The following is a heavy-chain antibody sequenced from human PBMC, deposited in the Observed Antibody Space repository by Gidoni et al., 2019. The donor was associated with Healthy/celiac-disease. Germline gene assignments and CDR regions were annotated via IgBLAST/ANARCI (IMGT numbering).Heavy chain of an antibody. J-gene: IGHJ4*02. Sequence: QVQLQESGRGPVKPSQALSPPRHFHGGPISRGDYYWSWTRQPPGKGLEWVGYIYYSGSTYYNPSLKSRVTISVDTSKNQFSLKLSSVTAADTAVYYCARLVVPAARTYYFDYWGQGTLVTVSS. CDR1: GGPISRGDYY. D-gene: IGHD2-2*01. CDR2: IYYSGST. V-gene: IGHV4-30-4*01. CDR3: ARLVVPAARTYYFDY.